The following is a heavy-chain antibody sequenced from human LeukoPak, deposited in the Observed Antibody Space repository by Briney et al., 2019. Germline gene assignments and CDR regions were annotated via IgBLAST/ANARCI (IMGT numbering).Heavy chain of an antibody. CDR3: ARFHDYYYGSGSLDY. V-gene: IGHV3-30*03. D-gene: IGHD3-10*01. J-gene: IGHJ4*02. CDR1: GFTFSSYG. Sequence: GRSLRLSCAASGFTFSSYGMHWVRQAPGKGLEWVAVIAYDGSNEDYADSVKGRFTIFRDNSKNTLYLQMNSLRAEDTAVYYCARFHDYYYGSGSLDYWGQGTLVTVSS. CDR2: IAYDGSNE.